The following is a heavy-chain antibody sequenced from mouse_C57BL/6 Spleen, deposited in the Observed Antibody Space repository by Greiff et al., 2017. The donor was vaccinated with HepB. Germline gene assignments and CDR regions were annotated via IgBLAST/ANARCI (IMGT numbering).Heavy chain of an antibody. CDR3: ARSFITTAPLDY. V-gene: IGHV1-43*01. Sequence: EVQLQQSGPELVKPGASVKISCKASGYSFTGYYMHWVKQSSEKSLEWIGEFNPSTGGTSYNQKFKGKATLTVDKSSSTAYMQLKSLTSEDSAVYYCARSFITTAPLDYWGQGTTLTVSS. J-gene: IGHJ2*01. D-gene: IGHD1-1*01. CDR1: GYSFTGYY. CDR2: FNPSTGGT.